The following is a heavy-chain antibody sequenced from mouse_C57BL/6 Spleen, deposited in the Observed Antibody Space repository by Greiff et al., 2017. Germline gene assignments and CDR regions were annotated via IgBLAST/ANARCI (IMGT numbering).Heavy chain of an antibody. D-gene: IGHD2-5*01. CDR1: GYAFSSSW. CDR2: IYPGDGDT. CDR3: ATYYSNYVYAMDY. J-gene: IGHJ4*01. V-gene: IGHV1-82*01. Sequence: QVQLQQSGPELVKPGASVKISCKASGYAFSSSWMNWVKQRPGKGLEWIGRIYPGDGDTNDNGKFKGKATLTADKSSSTAYMQLSSRTSDDSAVYFCATYYSNYVYAMDYWGQGTSVTVSS.